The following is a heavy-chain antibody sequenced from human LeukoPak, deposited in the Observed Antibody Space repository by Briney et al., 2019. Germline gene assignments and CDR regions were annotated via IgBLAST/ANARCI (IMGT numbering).Heavy chain of an antibody. D-gene: IGHD3-22*01. J-gene: IGHJ5*02. CDR3: ARDPETYYYDSTALGWFDP. CDR2: ISYDGSNK. CDR1: GFTFNYAW. Sequence: SGGSLRLSCAASGFTFNYAWMSWVRQAPGKGLEWVAVISYDGSNKYYADSVKGRFTISRDNSKNTLYLQMNSLRAEDTAVYYCARDPETYYYDSTALGWFDPWGQGTLVTVSS. V-gene: IGHV3-30-3*01.